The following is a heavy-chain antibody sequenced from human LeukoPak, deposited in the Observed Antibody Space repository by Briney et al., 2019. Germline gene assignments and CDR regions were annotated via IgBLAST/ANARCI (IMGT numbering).Heavy chain of an antibody. Sequence: GGSLRLSCVASGFTFSNYWMSWVRQAPGKGLEWVANIKQDGSEKYYVDSVKGRFTISRDNAKNSLYLQMNSLRAEDTAVYYCAKGSKLLVFTRDHYIAVWGKGTSVTISS. J-gene: IGHJ6*03. CDR3: AKGSKLLVFTRDHYIAV. CDR2: IKQDGSEK. V-gene: IGHV3-7*01. CDR1: GFTFSNYW. D-gene: IGHD3-9*01.